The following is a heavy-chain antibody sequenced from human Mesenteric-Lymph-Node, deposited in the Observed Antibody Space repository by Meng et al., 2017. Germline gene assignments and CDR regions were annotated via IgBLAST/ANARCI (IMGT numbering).Heavy chain of an antibody. Sequence: SETLSLTCSVSGDSIKTSSSYYWGWIRQPPGKGLELIGSVYYSGSTYYNPSLKSRVTISVDTSKNQFSLKLSSVTAADTAVYYCARVGMRWLEGVDYWGQGTLVTVSS. D-gene: IGHD5-24*01. CDR2: VYYSGST. CDR1: GDSIKTSSSYY. J-gene: IGHJ4*02. V-gene: IGHV4-39*07. CDR3: ARVGMRWLEGVDY.